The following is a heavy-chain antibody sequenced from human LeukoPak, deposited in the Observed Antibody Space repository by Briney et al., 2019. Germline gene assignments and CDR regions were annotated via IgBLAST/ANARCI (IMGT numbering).Heavy chain of an antibody. CDR3: ARVNTYYYGSGVSRAFHM. CDR1: GYTFTSYD. CDR2: MNPNSGNT. D-gene: IGHD3-10*01. Sequence: ASVKISCKASGYTFTSYDINWVRQATGQGLEWMGWMNPNSGNTGSAQKFQGSVTMTRNTSTATAYMELSSLKSEDTAVYYCARVNTYYYGSGVSRAFHMWGQGTMVTVSS. V-gene: IGHV1-8*01. J-gene: IGHJ3*02.